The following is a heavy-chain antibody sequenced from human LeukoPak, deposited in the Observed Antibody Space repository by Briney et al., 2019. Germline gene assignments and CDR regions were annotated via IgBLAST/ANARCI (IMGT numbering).Heavy chain of an antibody. Sequence: SSETLSLTCTVSGGSISSYYWSWIRQPPGKGLEWIGYIYYSGSTNYNPSLKSRVTISVDTSKNQFSLKLSSVTAADTAVYYCATDYNYYGMDVWGRGTTVTVSS. J-gene: IGHJ6*02. V-gene: IGHV4-59*01. CDR1: GGSISSYY. CDR3: ATDYNYYGMDV. CDR2: IYYSGST.